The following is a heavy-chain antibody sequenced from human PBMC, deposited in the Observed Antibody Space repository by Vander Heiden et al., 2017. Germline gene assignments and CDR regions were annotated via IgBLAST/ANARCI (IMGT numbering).Heavy chain of an antibody. V-gene: IGHV3-48*01. Sequence: QLVESGGGLVQPGGSLRLSCVASGFTFSSYTMNWVRQAPGKGLEWVADISSSSRSIYYADSVKGRFTISRDDAKKSLFLQLNSLTAEDTAVYYCVRDEDSSGYPYFFDHWGQGTLVTVSS. J-gene: IGHJ4*02. CDR1: GFTFSSYT. CDR3: VRDEDSSGYPYFFDH. CDR2: ISSSSRSI. D-gene: IGHD3-22*01.